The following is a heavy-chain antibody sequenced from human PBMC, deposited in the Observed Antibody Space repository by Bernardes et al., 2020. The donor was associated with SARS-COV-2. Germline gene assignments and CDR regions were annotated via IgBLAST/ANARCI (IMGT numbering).Heavy chain of an antibody. D-gene: IGHD6-19*01. Sequence: LSLTCAVYGGSFSGYYWSWIRQPPGKGLEWIGEINHSGSTNYNPSLKSRVTISVDTSKNQFSLKLGSVTAADTAVYYCARDGGSGWNNWFDAWGQGTLVTVSS. CDR1: GGSFSGYY. CDR3: ARDGGSGWNNWFDA. J-gene: IGHJ5*02. CDR2: INHSGST. V-gene: IGHV4-34*01.